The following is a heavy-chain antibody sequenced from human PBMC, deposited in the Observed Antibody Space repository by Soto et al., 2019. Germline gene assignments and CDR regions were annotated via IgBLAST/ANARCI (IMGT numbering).Heavy chain of an antibody. CDR1: GFTFSDYG. J-gene: IGHJ4*02. D-gene: IGHD3-3*01. Sequence: QLQLVESGGGVVQPGRSLRLSCAASGFTFSDYGMHWVRQAPGTGLEWVAVISYDGSDKYYADSVKGRFTISRDNSKNRLHLQMNSLKAEDTAVYYCATMERLFDYWGQGTLVTVSS. CDR2: ISYDGSDK. V-gene: IGHV3-30*03. CDR3: ATMERLFDY.